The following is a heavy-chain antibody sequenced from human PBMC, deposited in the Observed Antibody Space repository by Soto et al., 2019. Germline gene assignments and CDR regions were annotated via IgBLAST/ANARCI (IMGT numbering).Heavy chain of an antibody. CDR2: PKSKTHGGTT. CDR3: TTDSYSTITIVRFEY. CDR1: YFIFSDAW. D-gene: IGHD2-8*01. Sequence: GGALRLSCSPSYFIFSDAWIKLVPDSPLKLLGLVCRPKSKTHGGTTDYAEFVKGRLAISRDDSKKMVYLQMNSLKIEDTAVYYCTTDSYSTITIVRFEYWGHGTLVTVSS. V-gene: IGHV3-15*07. J-gene: IGHJ4*01.